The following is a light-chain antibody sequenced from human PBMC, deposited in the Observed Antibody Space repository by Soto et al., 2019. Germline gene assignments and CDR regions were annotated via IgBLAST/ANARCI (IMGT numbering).Light chain of an antibody. Sequence: QSALTQPRSVSGSPGQSVTISCTGTSRDVGAYNYVSWYQQHPGKAPKVMIYDVNKRPSGVPDRFSGSKSDNTASLTISGLQAEDEADYYCCAYAGSYSLVFGGGTKLTVL. CDR1: SRDVGAYNY. CDR2: DVN. J-gene: IGLJ2*01. CDR3: CAYAGSYSLV. V-gene: IGLV2-11*01.